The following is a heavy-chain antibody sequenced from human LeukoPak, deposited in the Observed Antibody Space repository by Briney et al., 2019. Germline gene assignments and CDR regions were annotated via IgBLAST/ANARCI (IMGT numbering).Heavy chain of an antibody. CDR2: ISSSSSYI. CDR3: ARDLHPDYDSSGDFDY. D-gene: IGHD3-22*01. J-gene: IGHJ4*02. CDR1: GFTFSSYS. Sequence: GGSLRLSCAASGFTFSSYSMNWVRQAPGRGLEWVSSISSSSSYIYYADSVKGRFTISRDNAKNSLYLQMNSLRAEDTAVYYCARDLHPDYDSSGDFDYWGQGTLVTVSS. V-gene: IGHV3-21*01.